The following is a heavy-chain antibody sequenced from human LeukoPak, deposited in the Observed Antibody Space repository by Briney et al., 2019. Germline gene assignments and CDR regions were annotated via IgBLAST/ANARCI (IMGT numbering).Heavy chain of an antibody. CDR1: GFTFSSYW. V-gene: IGHV3-7*01. Sequence: GGSLRLSCAAPGFTFSSYWMSWVRQSPGKGLEWVANIKQDGSEKYYVDSVKGRFTISRDNAKNSLYLQMNRLRAEDPAVYYCASAGVPTVVLGVSPDYWGQGTLVTVSS. CDR3: ASAGVPTVVLGVSPDY. D-gene: IGHD4-23*01. CDR2: IKQDGSEK. J-gene: IGHJ4*02.